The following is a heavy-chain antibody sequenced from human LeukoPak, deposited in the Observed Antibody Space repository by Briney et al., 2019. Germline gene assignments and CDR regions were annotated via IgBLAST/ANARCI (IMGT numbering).Heavy chain of an antibody. V-gene: IGHV4-61*05. CDR2: IYYSGST. CDR3: ARGPLKPKLELEFFWFDP. D-gene: IGHD1-7*01. J-gene: IGHJ5*02. CDR1: GGSISSSSYY. Sequence: PSETLSLTCTVSGGSISSSSYYWGWIRQPPGKGLEWIGYIYYSGSTNYNPSLKSRVTISVDTSKNQFSLKLSSVTAADTAVYYCARGPLKPKLELEFFWFDPWGQGTLVTVSS.